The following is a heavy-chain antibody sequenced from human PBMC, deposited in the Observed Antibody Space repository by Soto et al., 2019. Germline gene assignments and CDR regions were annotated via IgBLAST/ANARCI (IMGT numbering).Heavy chain of an antibody. CDR3: ARDGDNSGWSNLSVNWFDS. Sequence: ASVKVSCKASGYTFTNYYMHWVRQAPGQGLEWVGIINPSDGSTPYAHRFQGRVTMTRDTSTSTVYMELNSMRSEDTAVYYCARDGDNSGWSNLSVNWFDSWGQGTRVTVSA. CDR2: INPSDGST. V-gene: IGHV1-46*01. J-gene: IGHJ5*01. D-gene: IGHD6-19*01. CDR1: GYTFTNYY.